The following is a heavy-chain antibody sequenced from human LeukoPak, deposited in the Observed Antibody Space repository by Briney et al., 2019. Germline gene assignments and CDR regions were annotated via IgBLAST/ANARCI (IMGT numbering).Heavy chain of an antibody. Sequence: GGSLRLSCAASGFTFSSYWMNWVRQAPGKGLEWLANLKQDGSEKYYVDSVKGRFTISRDNAKNSLYLQMNSLRAEDTAVYYCARDKMYTSSADYWGQGTLVTVSS. J-gene: IGHJ4*02. CDR1: GFTFSSYW. CDR3: ARDKMYTSSADY. CDR2: LKQDGSEK. D-gene: IGHD5-24*01. V-gene: IGHV3-7*01.